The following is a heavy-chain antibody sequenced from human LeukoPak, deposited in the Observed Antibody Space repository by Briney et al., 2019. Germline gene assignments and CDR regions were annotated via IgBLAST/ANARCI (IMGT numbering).Heavy chain of an antibody. Sequence: SGGSLRLSCAASGFTFDDYTMHWVSQAPGKGLEWVSLISWDGGSTYYADSVKGRFTISRDNSKNSLYLQMNSLRTEDTALYYCAKDTGTSYDAFDIWGQGTMVTVSS. V-gene: IGHV3-43*01. J-gene: IGHJ3*02. CDR3: AKDTGTSYDAFDI. CDR2: ISWDGGST. D-gene: IGHD1-7*01. CDR1: GFTFDDYT.